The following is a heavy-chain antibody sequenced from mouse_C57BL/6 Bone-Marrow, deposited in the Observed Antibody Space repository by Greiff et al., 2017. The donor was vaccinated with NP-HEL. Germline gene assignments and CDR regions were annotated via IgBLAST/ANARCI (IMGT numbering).Heavy chain of an antibody. CDR3: IITTFNDY. D-gene: IGHD1-2*01. J-gene: IGHJ2*01. Sequence: VHVKQSGAELVRPGASVKLSCTASGFNIKDDYMHWVKQRPEQGLEWIGWIDPENGDTEYASKFLGKATITADTSSNTAYLQLSSLTSEDTAVYYCIITTFNDYWGQGTTLTVSS. V-gene: IGHV14-4*01. CDR1: GFNIKDDY. CDR2: IDPENGDT.